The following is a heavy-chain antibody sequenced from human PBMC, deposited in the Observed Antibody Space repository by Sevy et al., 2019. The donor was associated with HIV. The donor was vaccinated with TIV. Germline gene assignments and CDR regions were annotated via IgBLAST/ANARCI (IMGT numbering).Heavy chain of an antibody. CDR1: GFTFSSYS. D-gene: IGHD3-16*02. CDR3: ARDPYYDYVWGSYRHDAFDI. Sequence: GGSLRPSCAASGFTFSSYSMNWVRQAPGKGLEWVSYISSSSSTIYYADSVKGRFTISRDNAKNSLYLQMNSLRDEDTAVYYCARDPYYDYVWGSYRHDAFDIWGQGTMVTVSS. V-gene: IGHV3-48*02. J-gene: IGHJ3*02. CDR2: ISSSSSTI.